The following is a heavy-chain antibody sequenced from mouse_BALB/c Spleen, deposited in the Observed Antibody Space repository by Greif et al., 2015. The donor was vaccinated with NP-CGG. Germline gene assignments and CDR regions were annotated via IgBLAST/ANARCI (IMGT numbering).Heavy chain of an antibody. CDR3: ARYGNYAMDY. V-gene: IGHV5-17*02. CDR1: GFTFSSFG. J-gene: IGHJ4*01. Sequence: EVQLQESGGGLVRPGGSRKLSCAASGFTFSSFGMHWVRQAPEKGLEWVAYISSGSSTIYYADTVKGRFTISRDNPRNTLFLQMTSLRSEDTAMYYCARYGNYAMDYWGQGTSVTVSS. CDR2: ISSGSSTI. D-gene: IGHD2-1*01.